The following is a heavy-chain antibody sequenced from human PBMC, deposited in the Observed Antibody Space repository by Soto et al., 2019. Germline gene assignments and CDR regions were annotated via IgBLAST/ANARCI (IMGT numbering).Heavy chain of an antibody. D-gene: IGHD3-10*01. CDR2: INPNSGGT. Sequence: ASVKVSCKASGYTFTGYYMHWVRQAPGQGLEWMGWINPNSGGTNYAQKFQGWVTRTRDTSISTAYMELSRLRSDDTAVYYCARGARIGEFNWFDPWGQGTLVTVSS. V-gene: IGHV1-2*04. CDR3: ARGARIGEFNWFDP. J-gene: IGHJ5*02. CDR1: GYTFTGYY.